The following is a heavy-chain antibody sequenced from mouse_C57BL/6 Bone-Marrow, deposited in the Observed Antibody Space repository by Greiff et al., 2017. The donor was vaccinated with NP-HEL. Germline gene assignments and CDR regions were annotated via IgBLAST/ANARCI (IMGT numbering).Heavy chain of an antibody. Sequence: EVQRVESGGGLVKPGGSLKLPGAAPGFTFSSYAMSWVRQTPEKRREWVATISDGGSYTYYPDNVNGRFTISRDNAKNNLYLQMSHLKSEDTAMYYCARVPGSQYYFDYWGQGTTLTVSS. CDR1: GFTFSSYA. V-gene: IGHV5-4*01. J-gene: IGHJ2*01. CDR2: ISDGGSYT. CDR3: ARVPGSQYYFDY. D-gene: IGHD1-1*01.